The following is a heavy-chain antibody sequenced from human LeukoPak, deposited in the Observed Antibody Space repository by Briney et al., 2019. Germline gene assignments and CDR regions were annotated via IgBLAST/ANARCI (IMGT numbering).Heavy chain of an antibody. CDR3: ARDPEGFGATYFDY. CDR2: ISSSASNI. V-gene: IGHV3-21*01. J-gene: IGHJ4*02. Sequence: AGGSLRLSCVASGFSFSSYNMNWVRQAPGKGLEWVSSISSSASNIYYADSVKGRFTISRDNAKNSFYLQMNSQRAEDTAVFYCARDPEGFGATYFDYWGQGTLVTVSS. CDR1: GFSFSSYN. D-gene: IGHD3-16*01.